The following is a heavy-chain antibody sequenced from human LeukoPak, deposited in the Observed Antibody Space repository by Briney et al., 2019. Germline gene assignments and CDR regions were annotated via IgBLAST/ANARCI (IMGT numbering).Heavy chain of an antibody. J-gene: IGHJ6*04. D-gene: IGHD3-22*01. CDR3: ASSTDSGGFYLGRDV. Sequence: SETLSLTCTVSGGSISSYYWSWIRQPAGKGLEWIGRIYTSGSTNYNPSLKSRVTISVDTSKNQFSLKLSSVTAADTAVYYCASSTDSGGFYLGRDVGGKGTRVTVSS. CDR1: GGSISSYY. CDR2: IYTSGST. V-gene: IGHV4-4*07.